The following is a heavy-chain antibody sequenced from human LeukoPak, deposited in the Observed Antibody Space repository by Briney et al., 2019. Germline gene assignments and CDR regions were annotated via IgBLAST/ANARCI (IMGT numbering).Heavy chain of an antibody. CDR2: IIPIFGTA. D-gene: IGHD2-2*01. V-gene: IGHV1-69*01. Sequence: KISCKGSGYSFTSYWIGWVRQAPGQGLEWMGGIIPIFGTANYAQKFQGRVTITADESTSTAYMELSSLRSEDTAVYYCARDGLPAAIPSHYYYYGMDVWGQGTTVTVSS. J-gene: IGHJ6*02. CDR1: GYSFTSYW. CDR3: ARDGLPAAIPSHYYYYGMDV.